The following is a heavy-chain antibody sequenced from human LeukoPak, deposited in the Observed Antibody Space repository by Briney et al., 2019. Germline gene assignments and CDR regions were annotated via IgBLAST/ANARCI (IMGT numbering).Heavy chain of an antibody. V-gene: IGHV4-39*07. J-gene: IGHJ3*02. CDR1: GGSISSSSYY. Sequence: SETLSLTCTVSGGSISSSSYYWGWIRQPPGKGLEWIGEINHSGSTNYNPSLKSRVTISVDTSKNQFSLKLSSVTAADTAVYYCARRTQHYYDYVWGSYRTDAFDIWGQGTMVTVSS. CDR2: INHSGST. D-gene: IGHD3-16*02. CDR3: ARRTQHYYDYVWGSYRTDAFDI.